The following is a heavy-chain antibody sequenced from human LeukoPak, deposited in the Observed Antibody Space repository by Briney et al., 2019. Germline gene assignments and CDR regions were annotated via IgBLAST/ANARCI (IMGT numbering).Heavy chain of an antibody. D-gene: IGHD3-10*01. CDR1: GRSISTGEYY. Sequence: SQTLSLTRTVSGRSISTGEYYSSWIRQPPGKGLEWIGYIYYSGSTYYNPSLKSRVTISVHTSKNQFFLKLSSVTARGTVVYYCARARYGSGSSYLDYWGQGTLVTVSS. J-gene: IGHJ4*02. V-gene: IGHV4-30-4*01. CDR3: ARARYGSGSSYLDY. CDR2: IYYSGST.